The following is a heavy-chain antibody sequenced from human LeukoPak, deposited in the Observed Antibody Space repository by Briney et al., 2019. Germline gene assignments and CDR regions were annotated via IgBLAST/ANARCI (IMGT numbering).Heavy chain of an antibody. CDR3: ARLRNYYGSGSYLGAFDI. J-gene: IGHJ3*02. D-gene: IGHD3-10*01. V-gene: IGHV5-51*01. Sequence: GESLKLSCKGSGYSFTSYWIGWVRQMPGKGLEWMGIIYPGDSDTRYSPSFQGQVTISADKSISTAYLQWSSLKASATAMYYCARLRNYYGSGSYLGAFDIWGQGTMVTVSS. CDR2: IYPGDSDT. CDR1: GYSFTSYW.